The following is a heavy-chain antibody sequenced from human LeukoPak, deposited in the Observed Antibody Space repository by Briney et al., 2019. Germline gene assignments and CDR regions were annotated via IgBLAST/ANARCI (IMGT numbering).Heavy chain of an antibody. CDR2: TYVSGSS. CDR3: ARDLLDRGYAYYFDS. Sequence: SETLSLTCTVSGVSISNYYWNWIRQPAGKGLEWIGRTYVSGSSNYNPSLKSRVTMSIDASKNLVSLRLGSVTAADTAVYYCARDLLDRGYAYYFDSWGQGTLVTVSS. V-gene: IGHV4-4*07. CDR1: GVSISNYY. D-gene: IGHD5-12*01. J-gene: IGHJ4*02.